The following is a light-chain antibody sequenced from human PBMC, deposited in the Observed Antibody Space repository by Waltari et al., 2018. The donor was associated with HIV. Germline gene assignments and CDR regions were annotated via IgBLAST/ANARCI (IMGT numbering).Light chain of an antibody. V-gene: IGLV2-14*03. CDR2: DVN. Sequence: QSALTQPASVSGSPGQSITISCTGATSDFGRHTHTSWYQQLPGKAPKLIIYDVNKRPSGVSNRYSGAKFGNTASLLISGLQSEDEADYHCSSYTDLTTIFGGGTRLTV. J-gene: IGLJ2*01. CDR1: TSDFGRHTH. CDR3: SSYTDLTTI.